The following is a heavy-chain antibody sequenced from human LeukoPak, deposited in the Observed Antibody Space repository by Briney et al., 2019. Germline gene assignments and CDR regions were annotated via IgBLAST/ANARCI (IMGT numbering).Heavy chain of an antibody. CDR2: ITGSGGAT. V-gene: IGHV3-23*01. J-gene: IGHJ4*02. CDR1: GFTFSTYA. Sequence: GGSLRLSCAASGFTFSTYAVNWVRQAPGKGLEWVSAITGSGGATYYADSVKGRFTISRDNSKNTLYLQMNSLRSEDTAVYYCAKDRGHYYDSNGYYWGYYSDSWGQGNLVTVST. D-gene: IGHD3-22*01. CDR3: AKDRGHYYDSNGYYWGYYSDS.